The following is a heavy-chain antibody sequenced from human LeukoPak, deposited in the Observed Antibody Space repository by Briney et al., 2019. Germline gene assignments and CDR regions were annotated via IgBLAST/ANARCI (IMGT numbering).Heavy chain of an antibody. J-gene: IGHJ4*02. CDR1: GFTFSSYS. Sequence: GGSLRLSCAASGFTFSSYSMNWVRQAPGKGLEWVSSISSSSSYIYYADSVNGLFTISRDNAKNSLYLQMDSLRAEDTAVYYCARNLLGWELHYFDYWGQGTLVTVSS. CDR2: ISSSSSYI. CDR3: ARNLLGWELHYFDY. D-gene: IGHD1-26*01. V-gene: IGHV3-21*01.